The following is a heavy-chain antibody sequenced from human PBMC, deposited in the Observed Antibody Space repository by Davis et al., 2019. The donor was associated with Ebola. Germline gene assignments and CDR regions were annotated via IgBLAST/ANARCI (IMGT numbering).Heavy chain of an antibody. CDR1: GFTFSNYG. V-gene: IGHV3-33*01. Sequence: PGGSLRLSCAASGFTFSNYGMHWVRQAPGKGLEWVALIWYDGSNKYYADSVKGRFTTSRDNSKNTLYLQMNSLRAEDTAVYYCARDRVGGYSYGYMGYWGQGTLVTVSS. CDR3: ARDRVGGYSYGYMGY. D-gene: IGHD5-18*01. J-gene: IGHJ4*02. CDR2: IWYDGSNK.